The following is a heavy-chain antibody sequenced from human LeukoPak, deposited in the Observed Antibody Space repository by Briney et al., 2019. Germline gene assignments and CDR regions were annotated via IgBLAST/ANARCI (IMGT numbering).Heavy chain of an antibody. J-gene: IGHJ4*02. CDR2: IKPDGSET. Sequence: PGGSLRLSCAASRLTFSTYWMTWVRQAPGKGLEWVANIKPDGSETYYVDPVKGRFTISRDNAKNLLYLLMNSLRGEDTAVYYCGGFGYEAAVDLWGQGTLVTVSS. CDR3: GGFGYEAAVDL. V-gene: IGHV3-7*01. CDR1: RLTFSTYW. D-gene: IGHD6-13*01.